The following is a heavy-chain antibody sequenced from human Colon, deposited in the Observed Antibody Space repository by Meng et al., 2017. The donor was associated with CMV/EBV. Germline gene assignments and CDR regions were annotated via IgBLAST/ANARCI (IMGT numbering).Heavy chain of an antibody. V-gene: IGHV3-30-3*01. CDR1: GFTFSSYA. CDR3: ARGGVAGTGS. J-gene: IGHJ5*02. Sequence: GESLKISCAASGFTFSSYAMHWVRQAPGKGLEWVAVISYDGSNKYYADSVKGRFTISRDNSKNTLYLQMNSLRAEDTAVYYCARGGVAGTGSWGQGTLVTVSS. CDR2: ISYDGSNK. D-gene: IGHD6-19*01.